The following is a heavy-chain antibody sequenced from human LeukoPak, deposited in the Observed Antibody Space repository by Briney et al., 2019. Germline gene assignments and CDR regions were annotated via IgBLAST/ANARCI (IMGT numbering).Heavy chain of an antibody. Sequence: GGSLRLSCTASGFTLGDYAMSWIRQAPGKGLEWVGFIRSKAYGETADYAASVKGRFTISRDDSKAIAYLQMNSLKTEDTAVYHCTRDRGAYNLYDYWGQGTLVTVSS. CDR2: IRSKAYGETA. V-gene: IGHV3-49*03. D-gene: IGHD1-1*01. CDR1: GFTLGDYA. J-gene: IGHJ4*02. CDR3: TRDRGAYNLYDY.